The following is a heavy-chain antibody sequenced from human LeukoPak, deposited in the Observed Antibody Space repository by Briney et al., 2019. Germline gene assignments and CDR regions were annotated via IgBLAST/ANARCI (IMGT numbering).Heavy chain of an antibody. D-gene: IGHD1-26*01. Sequence: SETLSLTCTVPGGSISSYYWSWIRQPPGKGLEWIGCFYYSGNTNSNPSLKSRVTISVDTSKNQFSLKLMSVTAADTAVYYCATVRPENSGSYYWDYWGQGTLVTVSS. V-gene: IGHV4-59*08. CDR1: GGSISSYY. J-gene: IGHJ4*02. CDR3: ATVRPENSGSYYWDY. CDR2: FYYSGNT.